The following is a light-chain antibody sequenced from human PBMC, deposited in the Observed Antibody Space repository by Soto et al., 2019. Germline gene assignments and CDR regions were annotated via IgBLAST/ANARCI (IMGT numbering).Light chain of an antibody. CDR2: ERI. Sequence: QSALTQPASLSGSPVQSVTISCTGTSSDVGSYNLVSWYQQHPGKAPKVMIYERIKRPSGVSNRFSGSKSGNTASLTISGVQAEDEADYYCCSFEPGSTVVFGGGTKVTVL. V-gene: IGLV2-23*01. CDR1: SSDVGSYNL. J-gene: IGLJ2*01. CDR3: CSFEPGSTVV.